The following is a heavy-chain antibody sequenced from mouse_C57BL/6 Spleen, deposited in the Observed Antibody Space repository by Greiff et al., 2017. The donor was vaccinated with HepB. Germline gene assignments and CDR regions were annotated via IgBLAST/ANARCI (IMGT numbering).Heavy chain of an antibody. CDR2: IYPGSGNT. Sequence: QVQLQQSGAELVRPGASVKLSCKASGYTFTDYYINWVKQRPGQGLEWIARIYPGSGNTYYNEKFKGKATLTAEKSSSTAYMQLSSLTSEDSAVYFCARSNSNYLYYYAMDYWGQGTSVTVSS. V-gene: IGHV1-76*01. J-gene: IGHJ4*01. CDR1: GYTFTDYY. CDR3: ARSNSNYLYYYAMDY. D-gene: IGHD2-5*01.